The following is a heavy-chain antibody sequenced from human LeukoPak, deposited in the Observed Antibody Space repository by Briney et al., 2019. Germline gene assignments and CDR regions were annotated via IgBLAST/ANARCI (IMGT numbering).Heavy chain of an antibody. CDR3: ARGKGGGITHGYWHFDL. CDR1: GNTFTNDD. CDR2: MNLNSDDT. V-gene: IGHV1-8*01. D-gene: IGHD2-8*01. J-gene: IGHJ2*01. Sequence: SAKVSCKASGNTFTNDDINWVRQATGQGLEWIGWMNLNSDDTGYAQSFQGRVTMTWNTSTSSASMELRSLRSEDTAVYYCARGKGGGITHGYWHFDLWGRGTLVTVSS.